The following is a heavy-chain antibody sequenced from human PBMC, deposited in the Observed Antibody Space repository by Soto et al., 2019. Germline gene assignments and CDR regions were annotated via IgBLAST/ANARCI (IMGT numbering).Heavy chain of an antibody. CDR2: IYYSGST. V-gene: IGHV4-39*07. Sequence: SETLSLTCTVSGGSISSSSYYWGWIRQPPGKGLEWIGSIYYSGSTYYNPSLKSQVTITVHTPKNQFSLKLSSVTAADAAVYYCARALSGSYLYYFDYWGQGTLVTVSS. D-gene: IGHD1-26*01. CDR3: ARALSGSYLYYFDY. J-gene: IGHJ4*02. CDR1: GGSISSSSYY.